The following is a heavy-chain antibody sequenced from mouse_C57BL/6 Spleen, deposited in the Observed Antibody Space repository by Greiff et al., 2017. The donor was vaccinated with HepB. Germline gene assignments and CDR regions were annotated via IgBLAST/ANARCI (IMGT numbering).Heavy chain of an antibody. J-gene: IGHJ1*03. CDR2: IDPSDSYT. CDR3: ARSGMAKGYFDV. CDR1: GYTFTSYW. V-gene: IGHV1-50*01. Sequence: QVQLQQPGAELVKPGASVKLSCKASGYTFTSYWMQWVKQRPGQGLEWIGEIDPSDSYTNYNQKFKGKATLTVDTSSSTAYMQLSSLTSEDSAVYYCARSGMAKGYFDVWGTGTTVTVSS. D-gene: IGHD2-10*02.